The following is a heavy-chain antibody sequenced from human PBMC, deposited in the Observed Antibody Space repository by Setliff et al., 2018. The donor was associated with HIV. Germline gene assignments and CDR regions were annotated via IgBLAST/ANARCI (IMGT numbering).Heavy chain of an antibody. CDR2: IYYNGST. V-gene: IGHV4-31*03. CDR3: ARRHTAFDP. CDR1: GGSISSGGYY. Sequence: SETLSLTCTVSGGSISSGGYYWSWIRQHPGKGPEWIGYIYYNGSTYYNPSLKSRVIISVDTSKNQFSLKLSSVTAADTAVYYCARRHTAFDPWGQGTLVTVSS. J-gene: IGHJ5*02. D-gene: IGHD5-18*01.